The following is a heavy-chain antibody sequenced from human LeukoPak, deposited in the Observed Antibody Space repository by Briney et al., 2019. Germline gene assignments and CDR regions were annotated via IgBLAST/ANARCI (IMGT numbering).Heavy chain of an antibody. V-gene: IGHV5-51*01. D-gene: IGHD3-22*01. CDR3: ARLGIYDSSGYIRGPFDY. J-gene: IGHJ4*02. CDR1: GYSFTSYW. CDR2: IYPGDSDT. Sequence: LGESLKISCKGSGYSFTSYWIGWVRQMPGKGLEWMGIIYPGDSDTRYSPSFQGQVTISADKSISTAYLQWSSLKASDTAMYYCARLGIYDSSGYIRGPFDYWGQGTLVTVSS.